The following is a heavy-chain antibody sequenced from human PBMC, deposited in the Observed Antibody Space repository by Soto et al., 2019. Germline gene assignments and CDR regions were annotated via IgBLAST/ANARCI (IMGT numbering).Heavy chain of an antibody. D-gene: IGHD2-2*01. CDR2: IWYDGSNK. J-gene: IGHJ4*02. Sequence: GGSLRLSCAASGFTFSSYGMHWVRQAPGKGLEWVAVIWYDGSNKYYADSVKGRFTISRDTSKNTLYLQMNSLRAEDTAVYYCARERASCCLDYWGQGTLVTVSS. CDR1: GFTFSSYG. CDR3: ARERASCCLDY. V-gene: IGHV3-33*01.